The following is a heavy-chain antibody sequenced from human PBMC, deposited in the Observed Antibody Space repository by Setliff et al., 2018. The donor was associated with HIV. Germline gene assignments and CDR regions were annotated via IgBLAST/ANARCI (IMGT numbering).Heavy chain of an antibody. CDR3: ARGRLLWSGSYYYYYMDV. CDR2: ISPEGNKK. V-gene: IGHV3-7*03. Sequence: PGGSLRLSCAASGFTFSDFWMYWVRQAPGKGLEWVANISPEGNKKYYVASVKGRFTSSRDNAKNSLFLRMSSLRAEDTGVYYCARGRLLWSGSYYYYYMDVWGKGTTVTVSS. D-gene: IGHD3-10*01. J-gene: IGHJ6*03. CDR1: GFTFSDFW.